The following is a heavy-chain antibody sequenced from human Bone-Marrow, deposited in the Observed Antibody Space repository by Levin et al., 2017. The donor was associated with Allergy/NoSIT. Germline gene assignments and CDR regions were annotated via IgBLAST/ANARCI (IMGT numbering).Heavy chain of an antibody. V-gene: IGHV3-48*02. Sequence: GGSLRLSCAASGFTFRHYTMNWVRQAPGKGLEWVSCITSSGDSTYYADSEKGRFTISRDNAKNSLYLQLNRLRDEDTAMYYCARDPARGYYDSSGYSGDHWGQGTLVTVSS. J-gene: IGHJ4*02. CDR1: GFTFRHYT. CDR2: ITSSGDST. CDR3: ARDPARGYYDSSGYSGDH. D-gene: IGHD3-22*01.